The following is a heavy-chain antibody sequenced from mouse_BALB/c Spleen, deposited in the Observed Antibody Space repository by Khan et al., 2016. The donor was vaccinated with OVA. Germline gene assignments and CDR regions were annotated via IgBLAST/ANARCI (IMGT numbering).Heavy chain of an antibody. J-gene: IGHJ1*01. CDR2: IYPGSGRT. D-gene: IGHD1-1*01. Sequence: QVQLKQSGPELVKPGASVKMSCKASGYTFTDYVINWVKQSTGQGLEWIGEIYPGSGRTNYNEKFKGKATLTPDKSSNTAYMQLSSLTSEDSAVYFCSGPAYYYGSESYWFFAVWGAGSTVTVSS. CDR3: SGPAYYYGSESYWFFAV. CDR1: GYTFTDYV. V-gene: IGHV1-77*01.